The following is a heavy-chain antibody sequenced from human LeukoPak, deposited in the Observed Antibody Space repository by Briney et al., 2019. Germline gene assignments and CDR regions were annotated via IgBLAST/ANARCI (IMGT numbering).Heavy chain of an antibody. J-gene: IGHJ4*02. CDR2: IKSKTDGGTT. D-gene: IGHD2-2*01. CDR1: GFTFSNAW. CDR3: TTDPIVVVPAALGDY. Sequence: GGSLRLSCAASGFTFSNAWMSWVRQAPGKGLEWVGRIKSKTDGGTTDYAAPVKGRFTISRDDSKNTLYLQMNSLKTEDTAVYYCTTDPIVVVPAALGDYWGQGTLVTVSS. V-gene: IGHV3-15*01.